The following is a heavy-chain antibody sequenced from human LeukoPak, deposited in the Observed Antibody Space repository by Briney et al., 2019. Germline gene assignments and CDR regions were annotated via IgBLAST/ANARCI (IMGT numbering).Heavy chain of an antibody. CDR2: INPNSGGT. D-gene: IGHD6-13*01. V-gene: IGHV1-2*02. CDR3: ATQTPGIAAAGFDY. CDR1: GYTFTGYY. Sequence: ASVKVSCKASGYTFTGYYMHWVRQAPGQGLEWMGWINPNSGGTNYAQKFQGRVTMTRDTSISTAYMELSRLRSDDTAVYYCATQTPGIAAAGFDYWGQGTLVTVSS. J-gene: IGHJ4*02.